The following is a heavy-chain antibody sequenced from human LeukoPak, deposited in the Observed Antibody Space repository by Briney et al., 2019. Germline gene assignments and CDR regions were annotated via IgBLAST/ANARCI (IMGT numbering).Heavy chain of an antibody. CDR1: GYTFTGYY. D-gene: IGHD3-22*01. Sequence: GASVKVSCRASGYTFTGYYMHWVRQAPGQGLEWMGWINPNSGGTNYAQKFQGRVTMTRDTSISTAYMELSRLRSDDTAVYYCARDSTLRYYDSSGYYYWGQGTLVTVSS. CDR3: ARDSTLRYYDSSGYYY. V-gene: IGHV1-2*02. CDR2: INPNSGGT. J-gene: IGHJ4*02.